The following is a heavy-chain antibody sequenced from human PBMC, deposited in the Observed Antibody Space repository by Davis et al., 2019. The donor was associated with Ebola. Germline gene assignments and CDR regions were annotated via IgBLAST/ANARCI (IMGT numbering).Heavy chain of an antibody. CDR1: GGSISSYY. CDR3: AIDYGRF. D-gene: IGHD4-17*01. Sequence: PGGSLRLSCTVSGGSISSYYWSWIRQPPGKGLEWIGYIYYSGSTNYNPSLKSRVTISVDTSKNQFSLKLTSVTAADTAVYYCAIDYGRFWGQGTLVTVSS. V-gene: IGHV4-59*12. J-gene: IGHJ4*02. CDR2: IYYSGST.